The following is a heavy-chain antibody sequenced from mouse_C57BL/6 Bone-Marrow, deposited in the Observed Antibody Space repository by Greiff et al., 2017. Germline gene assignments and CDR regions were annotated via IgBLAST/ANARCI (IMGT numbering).Heavy chain of an antibody. J-gene: IGHJ2*01. V-gene: IGHV1-81*01. CDR3: ARRYYGSSDLDY. Sequence: VQLQQSGAELARPGASVKLSCKASGYTFTSYGISWVKQRTGQGLEWIGEIYPRSGNTYYNEKFKGKATLTADKSSSTAYMELRSLTSEDSAVYFCARRYYGSSDLDYWGQGTTLTVSS. CDR1: GYTFTSYG. D-gene: IGHD1-1*01. CDR2: IYPRSGNT.